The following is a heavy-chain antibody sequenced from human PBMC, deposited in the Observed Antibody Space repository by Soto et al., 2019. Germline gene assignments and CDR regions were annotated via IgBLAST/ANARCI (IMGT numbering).Heavy chain of an antibody. V-gene: IGHV4-59*08. CDR1: GDSISTYY. CDR3: ARPGRDWGCLEY. D-gene: IGHD7-27*01. Sequence: QVQLQESGPGLVKPSETLSLTCTVSGDSISTYYWTWIRQPPGKGLEWIGFIYYSGSTNYNPSLQSRVTISVDTSKNQFSLKMNSVTAADTAVYYCARPGRDWGCLEYWGQGTLVTVSS. CDR2: IYYSGST. J-gene: IGHJ4*02.